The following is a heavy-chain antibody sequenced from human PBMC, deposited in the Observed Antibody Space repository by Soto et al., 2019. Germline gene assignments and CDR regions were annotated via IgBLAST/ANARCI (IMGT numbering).Heavy chain of an antibody. CDR1: GYTLTELS. Sequence: ASVNVSCKVSGYTLTELSMHWVRQAPGKGLELMGGFDPEDGETIYAQKFQGRVTMTEXXXXXXAXTXLXXXXSEXTAVYYCATGSLTGTAADAFDIWGQGTMVTVSS. D-gene: IGHD1-7*01. J-gene: IGHJ3*02. CDR2: FDPEDGET. CDR3: ATGSLTGTAADAFDI. V-gene: IGHV1-24*01.